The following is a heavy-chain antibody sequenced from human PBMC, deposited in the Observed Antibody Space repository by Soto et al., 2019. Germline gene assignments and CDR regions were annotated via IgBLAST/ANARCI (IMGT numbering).Heavy chain of an antibody. V-gene: IGHV3-33*01. CDR3: ERDIRWDTAMLPGT. CDR1: GFTFSSYG. D-gene: IGHD5-18*01. J-gene: IGHJ5*02. Sequence: GGSLRLSCAASGFTFSSYGMHWVRQAPGKGLEWVAVIWYDGSNKYYADSVKGRFTISRDNSKNTLYLQMNSLRAEDTAVYYCERDIRWDTAMLPGTWGQGTLVTVSS. CDR2: IWYDGSNK.